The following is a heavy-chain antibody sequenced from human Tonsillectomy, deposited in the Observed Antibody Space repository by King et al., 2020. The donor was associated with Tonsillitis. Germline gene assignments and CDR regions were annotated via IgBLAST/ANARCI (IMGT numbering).Heavy chain of an antibody. J-gene: IGHJ4*02. Sequence: QLVQSGAVVKKPGASVKVSCTASGYTFFVYYIHWVRQAPGQGLECMGWINPNSGGTNYAQKFQGRVTMTSDTSISTAYMELSRLRSDDTAIYYCARDRSIGEHFDHWGQGTLVTVSS. V-gene: IGHV1-2*02. D-gene: IGHD4-17*01. CDR2: INPNSGGT. CDR3: ARDRSIGEHFDH. CDR1: GYTFFVYY.